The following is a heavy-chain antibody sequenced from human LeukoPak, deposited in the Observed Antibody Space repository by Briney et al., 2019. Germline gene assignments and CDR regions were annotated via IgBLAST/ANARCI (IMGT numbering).Heavy chain of an antibody. CDR1: GGTFSSYA. D-gene: IGHD5-24*01. V-gene: IGHV1-69*05. Sequence: SVKVSCKASGGTFSSYAISWVRQAPGQGLEWMGRIIPIFDTANYAQKFQGRVTITTDESTSTAYMELSSLRSEDTAVYYCAQMPDGYNGVVDYWGQGTLVTVSS. CDR3: AQMPDGYNGVVDY. J-gene: IGHJ4*02. CDR2: IIPIFDTA.